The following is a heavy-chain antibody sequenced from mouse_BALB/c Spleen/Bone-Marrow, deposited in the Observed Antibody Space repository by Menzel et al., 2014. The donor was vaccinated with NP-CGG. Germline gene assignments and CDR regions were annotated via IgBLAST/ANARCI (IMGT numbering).Heavy chain of an antibody. V-gene: IGHV1-5*01. CDR1: GYTFTIYW. Sequence: KASGYTFTIYWMHWVKQRPGQVLEWIGTIYPGNNDTNYNQKFKGKAKLTAVTSTSTAYMELSSLTNEDSAAYYCTRSTGFYYGMDYWVQGTSVTVSS. J-gene: IGHJ4*01. CDR3: TRSTGFYYGMDY. CDR2: IYPGNNDT.